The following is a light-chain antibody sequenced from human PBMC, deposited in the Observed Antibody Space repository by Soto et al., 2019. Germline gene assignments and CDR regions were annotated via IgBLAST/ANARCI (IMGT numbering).Light chain of an antibody. V-gene: IGLV2-14*03. CDR2: DVS. J-gene: IGLJ1*01. Sequence: HSALTQPASVSVSPGQSTTTSCTGTSSDVGGYNYVSWYQHHPGKAPKLMIFDVSNRPSGVSNRFSGSKSGNTASLTISGLQPEDEADYYCSSYTTSNTRQIVFGTGTKVTVL. CDR1: SSDVGGYNY. CDR3: SSYTTSNTRQIV.